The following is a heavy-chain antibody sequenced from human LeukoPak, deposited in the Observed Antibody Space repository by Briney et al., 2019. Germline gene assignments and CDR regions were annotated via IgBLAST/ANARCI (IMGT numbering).Heavy chain of an antibody. CDR2: INHSGST. Sequence: PSETLSLTCAVYGGSFSGYYWSWIRQPPGKGLEWIGEINHSGSTNYNPSLKSRVTISVDTSKNQFSLKLSSVTAADTAVYYCARGLSYYYDSSGYYYWGRGTLVTVSS. J-gene: IGHJ4*02. CDR1: GGSFSGYY. CDR3: ARGLSYYYDSSGYYY. V-gene: IGHV4-34*01. D-gene: IGHD3-22*01.